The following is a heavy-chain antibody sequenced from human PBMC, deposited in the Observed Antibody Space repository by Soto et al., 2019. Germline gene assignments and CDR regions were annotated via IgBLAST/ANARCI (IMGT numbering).Heavy chain of an antibody. V-gene: IGHV4-59*01. CDR1: GGSISGYY. Sequence: SETLSLTCTVSGGSISGYYWSWIRQPPGKGLEWIGSIYYSGTTNYNPSLKSRVTMSLDTSKNQFSLRLISVTAADTAVYYCARVGCISCFNNWFDPWGQGTLVTVSS. CDR2: IYYSGTT. D-gene: IGHD2-2*01. J-gene: IGHJ5*02. CDR3: ARVGCISCFNNWFDP.